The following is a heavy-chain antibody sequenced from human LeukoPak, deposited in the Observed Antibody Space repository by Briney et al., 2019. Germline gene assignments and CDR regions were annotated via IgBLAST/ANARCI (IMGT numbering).Heavy chain of an antibody. V-gene: IGHV1-46*01. CDR1: GYTFTSYY. J-gene: IGHJ3*02. D-gene: IGHD5-24*01. CDR2: INPSGGST. CDR3: ARGLVEMATMNDAFDI. Sequence: ASVKVSCKASGYTFTSYYMHWVRQAPGQGLEWMGIINPSGGSTSYAQKFQGRVTMTRDTSTSTVYMELSSLRSEDTAVYYCARGLVEMATMNDAFDIWGQGTMVTVYS.